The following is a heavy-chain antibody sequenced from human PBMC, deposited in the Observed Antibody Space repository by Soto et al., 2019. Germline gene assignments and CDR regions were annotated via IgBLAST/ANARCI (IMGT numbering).Heavy chain of an antibody. CDR1: GFTFSSYA. V-gene: IGHV3-64D*06. D-gene: IGHD6-13*01. CDR3: VNILPNIAAAGPQGNWVDP. Sequence: GGSLRLSCSASGFTFSSYAMHWVRQAPGKGLEYVSAISSNGGSTYYADSVKGRFTISGDNSKNTLYLQMSSLRAEDTAVYYCVNILPNIAAAGPQGNWVDPWGQGT. CDR2: ISSNGGST. J-gene: IGHJ5*02.